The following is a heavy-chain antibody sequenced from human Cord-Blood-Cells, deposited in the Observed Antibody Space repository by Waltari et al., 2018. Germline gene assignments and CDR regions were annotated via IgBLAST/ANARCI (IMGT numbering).Heavy chain of an antibody. CDR1: GGSFSGYY. Sequence: QVQLQPWGAGLLKHSETLSLTCAVYGGSFSGYYWSWIRQPPGKGLEWIGEINHSGRTNENPSIKMRVTISVDTSKNQFSLKLSSVAAADTAVYYCAREGLGYCSSTSCYALAYWGQGTLVTVSS. V-gene: IGHV4-34*01. D-gene: IGHD2-2*01. J-gene: IGHJ4*02. CDR3: AREGLGYCSSTSCYALAY. CDR2: INHSGRT.